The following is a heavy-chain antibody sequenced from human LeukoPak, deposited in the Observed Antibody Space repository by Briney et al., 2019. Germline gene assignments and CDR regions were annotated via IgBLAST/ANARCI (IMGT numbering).Heavy chain of an antibody. D-gene: IGHD2-15*01. CDR2: IYYSGST. J-gene: IGHJ4*02. Sequence: SSETLSLTCTVSGVSISSGDYYWSWIRQPPGKGLEWIGSIYYSGSTYYNPYLKSRVTISVDTSKNQFSLKLSSVTAADTAVYYCASLSPTWWPKVRDADYWGQGTLVTVSS. CDR3: ASLSPTWWPKVRDADY. V-gene: IGHV4-39*01. CDR1: GVSISSGDYY.